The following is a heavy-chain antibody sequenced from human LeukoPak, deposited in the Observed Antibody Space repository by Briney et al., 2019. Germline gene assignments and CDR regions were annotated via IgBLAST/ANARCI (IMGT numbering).Heavy chain of an antibody. J-gene: IGHJ3*02. Sequence: GGSLRLSCAASGFTFSSYSMNWVRQAPGKGLEWVSSISSSSSYIYYADSVKGRFTISRDNAKNSLYLQMNSLRAEDTALYYCARNGTHYYDSSGLDAFDIWGQGTMVTVSS. CDR1: GFTFSSYS. CDR3: ARNGTHYYDSSGLDAFDI. D-gene: IGHD3-22*01. CDR2: ISSSSSYI. V-gene: IGHV3-21*04.